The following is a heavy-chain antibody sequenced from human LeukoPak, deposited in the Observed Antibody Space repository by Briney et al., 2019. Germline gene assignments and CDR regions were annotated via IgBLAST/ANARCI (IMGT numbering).Heavy chain of an antibody. CDR1: GDSFDNYY. D-gene: IGHD3-10*01. V-gene: IGHV4-34*01. Sequence: SETLSLTCGVYGDSFDNYYWNWIRQFPEKRLEWIGEVDHSGRTTYSPSLQGRVTISVDTSKSQFSLKLNSVTAADTAVYFCAATNYFYGSGSFHKRDSWGQGTLVTVSS. CDR3: AATNYFYGSGSFHKRDS. J-gene: IGHJ4*02. CDR2: VDHSGRT.